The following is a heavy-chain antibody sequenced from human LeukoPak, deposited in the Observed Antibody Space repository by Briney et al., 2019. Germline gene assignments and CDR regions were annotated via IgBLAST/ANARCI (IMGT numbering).Heavy chain of an antibody. V-gene: IGHV4-34*01. J-gene: IGHJ4*02. CDR2: INHGGST. CDR1: GGSISSYY. Sequence: TSETLSLTCTVSGGSISSYYWSWIRQPPGKGLEWIGEINHGGSTNYNPSLKSRVTISVDTSKNQFSLKLSSVTAADTAVYYCARVSGYDWESFYDYWGQGTLVTVSS. D-gene: IGHD5-12*01. CDR3: ARVSGYDWESFYDY.